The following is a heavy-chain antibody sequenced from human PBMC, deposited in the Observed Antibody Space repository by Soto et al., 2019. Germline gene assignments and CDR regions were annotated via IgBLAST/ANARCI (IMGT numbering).Heavy chain of an antibody. Sequence: GESLKISCAASGFTFSSYAMHWVRQAPGKGLEWVSGISGFSAGSASTYFADSVKGRFIISRDNSNNTLYLQMNNLRAEDTALYYCARVPLFFGLAAFDFLGHGTLVTVS. V-gene: IGHV3-23*01. CDR1: GFTFSSYA. D-gene: IGHD3-10*01. CDR2: ISGFSAGSAST. CDR3: ARVPLFFGLAAFDF. J-gene: IGHJ3*01.